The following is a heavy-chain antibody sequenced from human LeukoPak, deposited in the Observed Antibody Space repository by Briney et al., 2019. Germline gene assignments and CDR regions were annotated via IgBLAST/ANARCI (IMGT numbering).Heavy chain of an antibody. V-gene: IGHV3-53*01. Sequence: PGGSLRLSCAASGFTVSSNYMSWVRQAPGKGLEWVSVIYSGGDTYYADSVKGRFIISRDDSKNTLYLQMNSLRAEDTAVYFCARGLRSWLDPWGQGTLVTVSS. D-gene: IGHD1-14*01. CDR3: ARGLRSWLDP. CDR1: GFTVSSNY. CDR2: IYSGGDT. J-gene: IGHJ5*02.